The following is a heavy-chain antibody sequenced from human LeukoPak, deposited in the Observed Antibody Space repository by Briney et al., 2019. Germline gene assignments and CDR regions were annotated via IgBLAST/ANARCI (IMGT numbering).Heavy chain of an antibody. J-gene: IGHJ3*02. D-gene: IGHD5-24*01. CDR2: IKQDGSEK. CDR3: ARDHYNRKGHAFDI. CDR1: GFTFSSYW. Sequence: GGPLRLSCAASGFTFSSYWMSWVRQAPGKGLEWVANIKQDGSEKYYVDSVKGRFTISRDNAKNSLYLQMNSLRAEDTAVYYCARDHYNRKGHAFDIWGQGTMVTVSS. V-gene: IGHV3-7*01.